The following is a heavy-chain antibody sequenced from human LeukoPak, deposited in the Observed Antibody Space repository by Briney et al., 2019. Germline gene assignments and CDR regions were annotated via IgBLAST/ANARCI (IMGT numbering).Heavy chain of an antibody. CDR2: IYYSGSA. CDR3: ARTTEGYCSSASCFGFSYSYYMDV. D-gene: IGHD2-2*01. J-gene: IGHJ6*03. Sequence: PSETLSLTCNVSGVSISTHYWSWIRQSPGKGLEWIGYIYYSGSANYNPSLKSRVTISVDTSKNQFSLKLSSVIAADTAVYYCARTTEGYCSSASCFGFSYSYYMDVWGKGTTVTISS. V-gene: IGHV4-59*11. CDR1: GVSISTHY.